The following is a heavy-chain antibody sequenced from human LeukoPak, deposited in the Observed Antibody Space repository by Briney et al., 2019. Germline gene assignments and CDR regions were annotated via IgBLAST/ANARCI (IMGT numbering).Heavy chain of an antibody. J-gene: IGHJ3*02. Sequence: SLKVSCKASGGTFSSYAISWVRQAPGQGLEWMGGIIPIFGTANYAQKFQGRVTITADESTSTAYMELSSLRSEDTAVYYCARDRTVTDAFDIWGQGTMVTVSS. CDR3: ARDRTVTDAFDI. D-gene: IGHD4-11*01. CDR1: GGTFSSYA. V-gene: IGHV1-69*01. CDR2: IIPIFGTA.